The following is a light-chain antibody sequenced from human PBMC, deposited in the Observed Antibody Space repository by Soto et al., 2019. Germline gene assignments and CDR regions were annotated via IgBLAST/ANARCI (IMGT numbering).Light chain of an antibody. CDR3: SSYTSRSTLV. Sequence: QPASVSGSPGQSITISCSGTGSDVGGYKYVSWYQQHPGKAPKLMIYEVTNRPSGVSNRFSGSKSGNTASLTISGLQAEDEADYFCSSYTSRSTLVFGGGTKLTVL. J-gene: IGLJ3*02. CDR1: GSDVGGYKY. V-gene: IGLV2-14*01. CDR2: EVT.